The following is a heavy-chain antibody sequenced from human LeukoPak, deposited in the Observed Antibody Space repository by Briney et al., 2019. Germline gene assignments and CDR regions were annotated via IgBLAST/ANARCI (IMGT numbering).Heavy chain of an antibody. J-gene: IGHJ6*03. D-gene: IGHD6-13*01. V-gene: IGHV3-23*01. CDR1: EFTFSSYA. CDR2: ISGSGGST. Sequence: GGSLRLSCAATEFTFSSYAMSWVRQAPGKGLEWVSAISGSGGSTYYADSVKGRFTISRDNSKNTLYLQMNSLRAEDTAVYYCAKVNSSSWYADYYYYMDVWGKGTTVTVSS. CDR3: AKVNSSSWYADYYYYMDV.